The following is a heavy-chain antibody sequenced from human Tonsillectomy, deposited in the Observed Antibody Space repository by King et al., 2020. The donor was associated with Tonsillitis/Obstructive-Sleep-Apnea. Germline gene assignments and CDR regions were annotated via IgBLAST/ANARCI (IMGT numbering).Heavy chain of an antibody. CDR2: INHGGST. CDR1: GESFSGYY. Sequence: VQLQQWGAGLLKPSKTLSLTCAMYGESFSGYYWSWIRQPPGKGLEWIGEINHGGSTNYNPSLKSRVTISVDTSKNQFSLKLSSVTAADTAVYYCARGYCSTTSCYPYYYYMDVWGKGTTVTVS. D-gene: IGHD2-2*01. J-gene: IGHJ6*03. V-gene: IGHV4-34*01. CDR3: ARGYCSTTSCYPYYYYMDV.